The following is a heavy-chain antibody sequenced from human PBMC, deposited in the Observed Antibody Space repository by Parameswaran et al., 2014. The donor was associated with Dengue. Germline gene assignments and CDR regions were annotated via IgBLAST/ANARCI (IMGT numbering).Heavy chain of an antibody. CDR1: SNA. D-gene: IGHD3-10*01. CDR2: ISGSGGST. V-gene: IGHV3-23*01. J-gene: IGHJ6*02. CDR3: AKDLWFGELVDYYGMDV. Sequence: SNARGCARCPGKGLEWVSAISGSGGSTYYADSVKGRFTISRDNSKNTLYLQMNSLRAEDTAVYYCAKDLWFGELVDYYGMDVWGQGTTVTVSS.